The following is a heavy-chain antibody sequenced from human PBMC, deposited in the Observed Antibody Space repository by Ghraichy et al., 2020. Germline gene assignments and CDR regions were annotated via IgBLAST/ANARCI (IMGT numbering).Heavy chain of an antibody. CDR2: IYHSGST. V-gene: IGHV4-38-2*02. Sequence: SQTLSLTCTVSGYSISSGYYWGWIRQPPGKVLEWIGRIYHSGSTYYNPSLKSRVTIAVDTSKNQFSLKLSSVTAADTAVYYCARGYCSSTSCYEKFDPWGQGTLVTVSS. CDR3: ARGYCSSTSCYEKFDP. CDR1: GYSISSGYY. J-gene: IGHJ5*02. D-gene: IGHD2-2*01.